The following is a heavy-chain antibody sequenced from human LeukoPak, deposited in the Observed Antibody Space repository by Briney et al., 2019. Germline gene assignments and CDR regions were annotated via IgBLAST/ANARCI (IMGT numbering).Heavy chain of an antibody. D-gene: IGHD1-20*01. V-gene: IGHV1-2*02. Sequence: GASVKVSCKASGYTFNGYYMHWVRQARGQGLEWMGWINPNSGGTNYAQKFQGRVTMTRDTSISTAYMELSRLRSDDTAVYYCARDRSVTGTVDYWGQGTLVTVSS. CDR2: INPNSGGT. J-gene: IGHJ4*02. CDR3: ARDRSVTGTVDY. CDR1: GYTFNGYY.